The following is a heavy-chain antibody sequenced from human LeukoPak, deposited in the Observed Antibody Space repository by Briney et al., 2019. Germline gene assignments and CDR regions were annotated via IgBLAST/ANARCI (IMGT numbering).Heavy chain of an antibody. CDR2: IRYDGSNK. D-gene: IGHD3-3*01. CDR1: GFTFSSYG. Sequence: TGGSLRLPCAASGFTFSSYGMHWVRQAPGKGLEWVAFIRYDGSNKYYADSVKGRFTISRDNSKNTLYLQMNSLRAEDTAVYYCAKVPTIFGVVIIDYFDYWGQGTLVTVSS. V-gene: IGHV3-30*02. J-gene: IGHJ4*02. CDR3: AKVPTIFGVVIIDYFDY.